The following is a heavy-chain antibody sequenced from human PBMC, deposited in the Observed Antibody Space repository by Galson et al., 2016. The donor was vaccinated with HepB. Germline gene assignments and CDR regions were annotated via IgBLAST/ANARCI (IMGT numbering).Heavy chain of an antibody. J-gene: IGHJ6*03. CDR1: GFTFSSYT. CDR3: VRQTTYYYHMAV. V-gene: IGHV3-48*02. D-gene: IGHD1-14*01. CDR2: ISGTGNTI. Sequence: SLRLSCAASGFTFSSYTMNWVRQAPGKRPDWISKISGTGNTIYYTDSVKGRFTISRDNAESSLYLQMNSLRDEDTAIYYCVRQTTYYYHMAVWGKGTTVIVSS.